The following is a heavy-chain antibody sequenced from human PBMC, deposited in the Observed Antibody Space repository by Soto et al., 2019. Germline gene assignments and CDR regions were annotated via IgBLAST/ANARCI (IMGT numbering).Heavy chain of an antibody. CDR2: IYYSGST. J-gene: IGHJ4*02. CDR3: ARQYSGYADY. CDR1: GGSISSSSYY. D-gene: IGHD5-12*01. V-gene: IGHV4-39*01. Sequence: SETLSLTCTVSGGSISSSSYYWGWIRQPPGKGLEWIGSIYYSGSTYYNPSLKSRVTISVDTSKNQFSLKLISVTAADTAVYYCARQYSGYADYWGQGTLVTVSS.